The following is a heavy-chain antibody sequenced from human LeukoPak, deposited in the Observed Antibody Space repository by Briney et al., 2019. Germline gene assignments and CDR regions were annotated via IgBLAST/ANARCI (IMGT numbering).Heavy chain of an antibody. CDR3: AKDRGDYGPPIFDY. Sequence: GGSLRLSCAASGFIFSSYPMNWVRQAPGKGLEWVSFISSSSTYISFADSLEGRFTISRDNSKNTLYLQMNSLRAEDTAVYYCAKDRGDYGPPIFDYWGPGNPGHRLL. V-gene: IGHV3-21*01. D-gene: IGHD4-17*01. CDR1: GFIFSSYP. J-gene: IGHJ4*02. CDR2: ISSSSTYI.